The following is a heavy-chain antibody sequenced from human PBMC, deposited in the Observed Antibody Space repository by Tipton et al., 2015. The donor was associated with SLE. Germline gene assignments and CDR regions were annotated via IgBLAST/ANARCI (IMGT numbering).Heavy chain of an antibody. J-gene: IGHJ6*02. CDR1: GFTFSSYG. V-gene: IGHV3-30*02. D-gene: IGHD6-13*01. CDR3: AKLGLGEQQLGYYGMDV. CDR2: IRYDGSNK. Sequence: SLRLSCAASGFTFSSYGMHWVRQAPGKGLEWVAFIRYDGSNKYYADSVKGRFTISRDNSKNTLYLQMNSLRAEDTAVYYCAKLGLGEQQLGYYGMDVWGQGTTVTVSS.